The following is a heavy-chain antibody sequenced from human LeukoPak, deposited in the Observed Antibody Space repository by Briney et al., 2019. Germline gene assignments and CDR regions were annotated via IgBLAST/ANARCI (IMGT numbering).Heavy chain of an antibody. CDR3: ARVGYQLLEPYYYYYMDV. J-gene: IGHJ6*03. CDR1: GGSISSYY. D-gene: IGHD2-2*01. Sequence: SQTLSLTCTVSGGSISSYYWSWIRQPPGKGLEWIGYIYYSGSTNYNPSLKSRVTISVDTSKNQFSLKLSSVTAADTAVYYCARVGYQLLEPYYYYYMDVWGKGTTVTVSS. CDR2: IYYSGST. V-gene: IGHV4-59*01.